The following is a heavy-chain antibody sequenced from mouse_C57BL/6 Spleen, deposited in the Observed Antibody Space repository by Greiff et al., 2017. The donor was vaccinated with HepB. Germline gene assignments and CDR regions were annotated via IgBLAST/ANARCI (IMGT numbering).Heavy chain of an antibody. D-gene: IGHD2-4*01. CDR2: FHPYNDDT. J-gene: IGHJ1*03. CDR3: ARGPYDYDVYWYFDV. CDR1: GYTFTTYP. V-gene: IGHV1-47*01. Sequence: QVQLQQSGAELVKPGASVKMSCKASGYTFTTYPIEWMKQNHGKSLEWIGNFHPYNDDTKYNEKFKGKATLTVEKSSSTVYLELSRLTSDDSAVYYCARGPYDYDVYWYFDVWGTGTTVTVSS.